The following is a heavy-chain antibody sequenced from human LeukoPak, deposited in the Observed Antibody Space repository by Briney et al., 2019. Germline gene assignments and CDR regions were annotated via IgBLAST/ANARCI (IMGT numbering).Heavy chain of an antibody. CDR1: GFTFSSYG. CDR2: ISNDGSNK. Sequence: GGSLRLSCAASGFTFSSYGMHWVRQAPGKGLEGVAVISNDGSNKYYADSVKGRFTISRDNSKNTLYLQMNSLRAEDTAVYYCARSGSGNYYYYYYMDVWGKGTTVTVSS. V-gene: IGHV3-30*19. J-gene: IGHJ6*03. D-gene: IGHD3-10*01. CDR3: ARSGSGNYYYYYYMDV.